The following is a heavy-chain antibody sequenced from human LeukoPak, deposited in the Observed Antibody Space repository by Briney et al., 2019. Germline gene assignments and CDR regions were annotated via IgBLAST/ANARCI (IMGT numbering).Heavy chain of an antibody. D-gene: IGHD3-9*01. CDR3: ARASPYYDILTGYRAFDY. Sequence: PGGSLRLSCAASGFTFSSYWMSWVPQAPGKGLEWVANIKPDGSEKYYVDSVKGRFTISRDNAKNSLYLQMNSLRAEDTAVYYCARASPYYDILTGYRAFDYWGQGTLVTVSS. CDR1: GFTFSSYW. CDR2: IKPDGSEK. J-gene: IGHJ4*02. V-gene: IGHV3-7*01.